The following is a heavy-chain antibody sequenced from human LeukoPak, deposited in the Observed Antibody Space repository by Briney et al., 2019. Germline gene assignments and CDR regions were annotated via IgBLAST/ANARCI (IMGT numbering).Heavy chain of an antibody. V-gene: IGHV1-18*01. CDR1: GYTFTSYG. J-gene: IGHJ5*02. Sequence: ASVEVSCKASGYTFTSYGISWVRQAPGQGLEWMGWISAYNGNTNYAQKLQGRVTMTTDTSTSTAYMELRSLRSDDTAVYYCARDRDVAAAGRYNWFDPWGQGTLVTVSS. CDR2: ISAYNGNT. CDR3: ARDRDVAAAGRYNWFDP. D-gene: IGHD6-13*01.